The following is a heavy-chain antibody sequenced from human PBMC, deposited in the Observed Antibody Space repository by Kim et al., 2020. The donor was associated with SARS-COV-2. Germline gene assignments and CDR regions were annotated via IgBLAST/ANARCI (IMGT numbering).Heavy chain of an antibody. J-gene: IGHJ5*02. Sequence: GGSLRLSCAASGFTFSSYSMNWVRQAPGKGLEWVSYISSSSSTIYYADSVKGRFTISRDNVKNSLYLQMNSLRDEDTAVYYCARVAQQLVGFWWFDPWGQGILVTVSS. CDR2: ISSSSSTI. D-gene: IGHD6-13*01. V-gene: IGHV3-48*02. CDR3: ARVAQQLVGFWWFDP. CDR1: GFTFSSYS.